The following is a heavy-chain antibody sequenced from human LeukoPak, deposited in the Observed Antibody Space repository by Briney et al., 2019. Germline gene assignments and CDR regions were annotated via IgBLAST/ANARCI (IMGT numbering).Heavy chain of an antibody. CDR2: IYSGGST. CDR1: GFTVSTNY. Sequence: GGSLRLSCAASGFTVSTNYMTWVRHAPGKGLEWVSVIYSGGSTYYADSVKGRFTISRYNSKNTLYLQMNSLRAEDTAVYYCAGTEMTTTYFDYWGQGTLVTVSS. D-gene: IGHD5-24*01. J-gene: IGHJ4*02. V-gene: IGHV3-53*04. CDR3: AGTEMTTTYFDY.